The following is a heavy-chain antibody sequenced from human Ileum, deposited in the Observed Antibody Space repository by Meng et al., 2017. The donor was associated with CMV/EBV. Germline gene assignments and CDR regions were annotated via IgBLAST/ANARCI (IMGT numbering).Heavy chain of an antibody. Sequence: GGSLRLSCVGSGFTFNNYAMSWVRQAPGKRLVWVSGISDSGSTISYPDSVKGRFTISRDNSKNTLYLQMNSLRVEDTAVYYCAKADCGGGGCKLIDYWGQGTLVTVSS. J-gene: IGHJ4*02. CDR1: GFTFNNYA. CDR3: AKADCGGGGCKLIDY. CDR2: ISDSGSTI. V-gene: IGHV3-23*01. D-gene: IGHD2-15*01.